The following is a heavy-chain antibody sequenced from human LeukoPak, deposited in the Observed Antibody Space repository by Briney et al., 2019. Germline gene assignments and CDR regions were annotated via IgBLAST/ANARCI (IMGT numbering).Heavy chain of an antibody. CDR1: GYTLTGYY. CDR2: INPNSGGT. J-gene: IGHJ4*02. Sequence: GASVKVSCKASGYTLTGYYMHWVRQAPGQGLEWMGRINPNSGGTNYAQKFQGRVTMTRDTSISTAYMELSRLRSDDTAVYYCARVVYYGSGSYADYWGQGTLVTVSS. D-gene: IGHD3-10*01. CDR3: ARVVYYGSGSYADY. V-gene: IGHV1-2*06.